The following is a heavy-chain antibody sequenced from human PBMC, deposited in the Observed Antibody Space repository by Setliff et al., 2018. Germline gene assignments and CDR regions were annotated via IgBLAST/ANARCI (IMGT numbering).Heavy chain of an antibody. Sequence: SETLSLTCVVSGYSINSGYYWGWIRQTPQKGLEWIATFFRRGSTYYNPSLQSRVSISVDTSKNQFSLRLSSVTVADTAVYYCVRRVDVGWFDPWGQGTLVTVSS. V-gene: IGHV4-38-2*01. CDR3: VRRVDVGWFDP. J-gene: IGHJ5*02. CDR2: FFRRGST. D-gene: IGHD1-26*01. CDR1: GYSINSGYY.